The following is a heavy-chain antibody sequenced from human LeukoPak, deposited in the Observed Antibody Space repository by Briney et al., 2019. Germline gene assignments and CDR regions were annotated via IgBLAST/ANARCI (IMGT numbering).Heavy chain of an antibody. CDR2: INAGNGNT. V-gene: IGHV1-3*01. D-gene: IGHD1-1*01. CDR3: ARGINTTPVTDAFDI. J-gene: IGHJ3*02. Sequence: ASVKVSCKASGYSFTSYAMHWVRQAPGQRLEWMGWINAGNGNTKYSQEFQGRVTIIRDTSASTAYMELSSLRSDDTAVYYCARGINTTPVTDAFDIWGQGTMVTVSS. CDR1: GYSFTSYA.